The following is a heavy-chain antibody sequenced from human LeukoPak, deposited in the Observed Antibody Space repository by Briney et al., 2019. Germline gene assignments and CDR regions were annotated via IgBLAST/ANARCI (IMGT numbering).Heavy chain of an antibody. D-gene: IGHD2-15*01. V-gene: IGHV1-8*01. Sequence: ASVKVSCKASGYTFTSYDINWERQATGQGLEWMGWMNPNSGNTGYAQKFQGRVTMTRNSSITTAYMELSSLRSEDTAVYYCARRHGRCSDGSCYYPDYWGQGTLVTVPS. CDR3: ARRHGRCSDGSCYYPDY. J-gene: IGHJ4*02. CDR2: MNPNSGNT. CDR1: GYTFTSYD.